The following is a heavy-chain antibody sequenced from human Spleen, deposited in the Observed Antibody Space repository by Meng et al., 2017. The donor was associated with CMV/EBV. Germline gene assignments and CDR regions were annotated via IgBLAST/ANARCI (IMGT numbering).Heavy chain of an antibody. J-gene: IGHJ4*02. CDR1: GYTPASYG. CDR2: ISPYNGNT. V-gene: IGHV1-18*01. D-gene: IGHD3-3*01. CDR3: ARGIFRFLEWLPSLDY. Sequence: SGYTPASYGLSWVRQAPGQGLEWMGWISPYNGNTKYAQKFQGRVTMTTDTSTSTVYMELRNLGSDDTAVYYCARGIFRFLEWLPSLDYWGQGTLVTVSS.